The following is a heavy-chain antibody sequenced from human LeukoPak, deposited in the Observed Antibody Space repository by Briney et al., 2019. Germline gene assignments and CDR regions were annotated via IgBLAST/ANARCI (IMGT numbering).Heavy chain of an antibody. CDR1: GFTFSSYG. Sequence: GGSLRFSCAASGFTFSSYGMHWVRQAPGKGLEWVANIKQDGSEKYYVDSVKGRFTISRDNAKNSLYLQMNSLRAEDTAVYYCARETLYYYDSSGYGVYWGQGTLVTVSS. CDR3: ARETLYYYDSSGYGVY. J-gene: IGHJ4*02. V-gene: IGHV3-7*01. CDR2: IKQDGSEK. D-gene: IGHD3-22*01.